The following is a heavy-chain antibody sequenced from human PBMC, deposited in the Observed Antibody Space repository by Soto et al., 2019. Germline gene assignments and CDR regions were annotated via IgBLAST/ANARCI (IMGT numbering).Heavy chain of an antibody. CDR3: ARDRGSSGWYDAFDI. J-gene: IGHJ3*02. V-gene: IGHV3-30*03. CDR2: ISYDGRNK. Sequence: QVQLVESGGGVVQPGRSLRLSCAASGFTFSSCGMHWVRQAPGKGLEWVAVISYDGRNKYYADSVKGRFTISRDNSKNTLNLQMNSLRAEDTAVYYCARDRGSSGWYDAFDIWGQGTMVTVSS. D-gene: IGHD6-19*01. CDR1: GFTFSSCG.